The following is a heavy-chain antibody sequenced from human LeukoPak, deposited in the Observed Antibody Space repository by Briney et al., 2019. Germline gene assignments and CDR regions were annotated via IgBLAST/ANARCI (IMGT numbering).Heavy chain of an antibody. CDR1: GDSISSYY. CDR2: IYNSETT. D-gene: IGHD3-9*01. J-gene: IGHJ4*02. V-gene: IGHV4-59*12. Sequence: SETLSLTCTVSGDSISSYYWSWIRQPPGKGLEWIGYIYNSETTNYNPSLKSRVTMSVDKSKNQFSLKLNSVTAADTAVYYCARGKAFTGYDYWGQGTLVTVSS. CDR3: ARGKAFTGYDY.